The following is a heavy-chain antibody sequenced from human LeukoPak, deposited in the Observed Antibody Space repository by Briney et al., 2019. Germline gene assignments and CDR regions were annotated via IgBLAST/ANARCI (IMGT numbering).Heavy chain of an antibody. CDR2: ISSSSSYI. Sequence: GGSLRLSCAASGFTFSSYSMNWVRQAPGKGLEWVSSISSSSSYIYYADSVKGRFTISRDNAKNSLYLQMNSLRAEDTAVYYCAREAERDIVVVPAADDAFDIWGQGTMVTVSS. D-gene: IGHD2-2*01. CDR3: AREAERDIVVVPAADDAFDI. CDR1: GFTFSSYS. V-gene: IGHV3-21*01. J-gene: IGHJ3*02.